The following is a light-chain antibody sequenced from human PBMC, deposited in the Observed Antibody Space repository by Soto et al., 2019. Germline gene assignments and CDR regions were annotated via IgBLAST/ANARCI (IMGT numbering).Light chain of an antibody. CDR1: QGVRSN. J-gene: IGKJ4*01. CDR3: QQYNSSTLT. Sequence: EIVITQSPATLSVSPGERATLSCRASQGVRSNLAWYPQTPGQPPRLLIYDISTRETGIPTRFSGSGAGTECTLTISSLQSEDFAVYYCQQYNSSTLTFGGGTKVDIK. V-gene: IGKV3-15*01. CDR2: DIS.